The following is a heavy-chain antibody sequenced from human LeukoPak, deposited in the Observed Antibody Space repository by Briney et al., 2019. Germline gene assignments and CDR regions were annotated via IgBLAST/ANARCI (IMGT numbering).Heavy chain of an antibody. J-gene: IGHJ4*02. CDR2: ISSSSSYI. V-gene: IGHV3-21*04. D-gene: IGHD2-21*01. Sequence: GGSLRLSCAASGFTFSSYSMNWVRQAPGKGLEWVSSISSSSSYIYYADSVKGRFTISRDNAKNSLYLQMNSLRAEDTAVYYCAKEQPVVGYHFDYWGQGTLVTVSS. CDR3: AKEQPVVGYHFDY. CDR1: GFTFSSYS.